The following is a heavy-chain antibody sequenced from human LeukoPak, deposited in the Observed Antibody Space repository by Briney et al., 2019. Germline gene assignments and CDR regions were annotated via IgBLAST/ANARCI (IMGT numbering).Heavy chain of an antibody. V-gene: IGHV3-53*01. Sequence: GGSLRLSCAASGFTVSSNYMSWVRQAPGKGLEWVSVIDSGGSTYYADSVKGRFTISRDNSKNTLYLQMNSLRAEDTAVYYCARGIAAAGPFDCWGQGTLVTVSS. D-gene: IGHD6-13*01. J-gene: IGHJ4*02. CDR2: IDSGGST. CDR1: GFTVSSNY. CDR3: ARGIAAAGPFDC.